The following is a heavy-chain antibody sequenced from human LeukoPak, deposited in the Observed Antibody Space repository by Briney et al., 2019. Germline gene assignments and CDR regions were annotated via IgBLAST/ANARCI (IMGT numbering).Heavy chain of an antibody. Sequence: ASVKVSCKASGYTFTSYYMHWVRQAPGQGLEWMGIINPSGGSTSYAQKFQGRVTMTRNTSISTAYMELSSLRSEDTAVYYCARLEIVVVPAAVDYWGQGTLVTVSS. CDR3: ARLEIVVVPAAVDY. CDR2: INPSGGST. J-gene: IGHJ4*02. V-gene: IGHV1-46*01. CDR1: GYTFTSYY. D-gene: IGHD2-2*03.